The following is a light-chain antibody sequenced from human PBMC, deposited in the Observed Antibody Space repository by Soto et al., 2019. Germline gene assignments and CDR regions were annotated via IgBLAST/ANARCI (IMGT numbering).Light chain of an antibody. CDR1: QSIYTK. V-gene: IGKV3D-15*01. J-gene: IGKJ3*01. CDR2: DAS. Sequence: EIVLTQSPGTLPLSPGEGATLSCRASQSIYTKLAWYQKKSGQAPRLLIYDASTRAYGIPDRFSGSGSGTDFSLTISSLQSEDFAFYYCQQYNNWPLTLGPGTKVDIK. CDR3: QQYNNWPLT.